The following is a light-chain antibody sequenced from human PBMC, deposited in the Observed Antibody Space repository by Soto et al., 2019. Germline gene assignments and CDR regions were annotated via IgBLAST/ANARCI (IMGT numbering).Light chain of an antibody. CDR1: QDISDY. V-gene: IGKV1-33*01. CDR2: TVS. Sequence: DLQMTQSPSPLSASVGDRVTITCQASQDISDYVNWYQQKPGRAPKLLIYTVSNLERGVPSRFSGSGSGTDFTLAISGLQPEDLATYYCQQYADFPHTFGQGTKLEIK. CDR3: QQYADFPHT. J-gene: IGKJ2*01.